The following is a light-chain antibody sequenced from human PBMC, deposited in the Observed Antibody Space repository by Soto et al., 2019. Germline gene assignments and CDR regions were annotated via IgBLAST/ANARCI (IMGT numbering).Light chain of an antibody. CDR2: GAF. J-gene: IGKJ1*01. V-gene: IGKV3-15*01. Sequence: EVVMTQSPATLSVSPGERATLSCRASQSINVNVAWYQQKPGQAPRLLIYGAFTRATGIPPRFSGSGSGTEFTLTISSLQSEDFTVYYCHQYYNWPPYTFGQVTKV. CDR1: QSINVN. CDR3: HQYYNWPPYT.